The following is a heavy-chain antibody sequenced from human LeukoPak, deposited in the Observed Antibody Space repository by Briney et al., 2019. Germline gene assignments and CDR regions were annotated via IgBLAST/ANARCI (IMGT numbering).Heavy chain of an antibody. D-gene: IGHD3-3*01. CDR2: MSSGGTYL. CDR1: GFTFSTYA. V-gene: IGHV3-21*01. J-gene: IGHJ4*02. CDR3: ARDRPTGASRLFVVQ. Sequence: GGSLRLSCAASGFTFSTYAMTWVRQAPGKGPEWVSSMSSGGTYLYYADSVRGRFTISRDNAKNSLYLVMNSLRPEDTAIYYCARDRPTGASRLFVVQWGQGTLVTVSS.